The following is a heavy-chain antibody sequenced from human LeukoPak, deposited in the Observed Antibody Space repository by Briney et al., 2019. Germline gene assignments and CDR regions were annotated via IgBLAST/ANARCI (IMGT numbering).Heavy chain of an antibody. CDR3: AREGTSGWYNY. CDR1: GFSISSGYY. Sequence: PSETVSLTCAVSGFSISSGYYWGWIRQPPGKGLEWIGIIYHSGRAYYSPSLKSRVTISVDTSKNQFSLHLSSMTAADTAVYYCAREGTSGWYNYWGQGTLVTVSS. J-gene: IGHJ4*02. V-gene: IGHV4-38-2*02. D-gene: IGHD6-19*01. CDR2: IYHSGRA.